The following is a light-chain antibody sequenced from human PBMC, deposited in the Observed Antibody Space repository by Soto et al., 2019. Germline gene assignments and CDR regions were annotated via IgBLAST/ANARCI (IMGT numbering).Light chain of an antibody. CDR1: QSVNNY. J-gene: IGKJ1*01. CDR2: DAS. V-gene: IGKV3-11*01. CDR3: QLRSNWPPTWT. Sequence: EIVLTQSPATLSLSPGERATLSCRASQSVNNYLAWYQHKPGQAPRLLIYDASSRATGIPARFSGSGSGTDFPLTISSLEPEDFAVYFCQLRSNWPPTWTFGQGTKVEIK.